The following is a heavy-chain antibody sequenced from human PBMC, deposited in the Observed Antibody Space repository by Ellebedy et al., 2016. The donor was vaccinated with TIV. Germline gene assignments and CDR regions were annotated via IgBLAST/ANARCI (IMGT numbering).Heavy chain of an antibody. J-gene: IGHJ3*02. CDR1: GFTFSDHY. CDR2: SRNKANSYTT. V-gene: IGHV3-72*01. D-gene: IGHD2-2*01. CDR3: ARGYDSHGFDI. Sequence: GESLKISCAASGFTFSDHYMDWVRQAPGKGLEWVGRSRNKANSYTTEYAASVKGRFTISRDESQNSVYLQMNSLKTEDTAVYYCARGYDSHGFDIWGQGTMVTVSS.